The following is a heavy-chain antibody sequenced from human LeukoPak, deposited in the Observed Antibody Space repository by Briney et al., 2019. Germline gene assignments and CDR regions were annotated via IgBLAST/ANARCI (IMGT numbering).Heavy chain of an antibody. CDR1: GFTFSSYS. V-gene: IGHV3-48*01. D-gene: IGHD3-10*01. J-gene: IGHJ4*02. CDR3: ARVTYGSGTYGAFDY. Sequence: GGSLRLSCAASGFTFSSYSMNWVRQAPGKGLEWVSYISISSTTIYYADSVKGRFTISRDNAKNSLFLQMNSLRAEDTAVYYCARVTYGSGTYGAFDYWGQGTLVTVSS. CDR2: ISISSTTI.